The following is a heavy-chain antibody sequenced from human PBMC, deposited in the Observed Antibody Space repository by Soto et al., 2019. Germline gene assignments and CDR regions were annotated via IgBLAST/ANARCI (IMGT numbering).Heavy chain of an antibody. CDR3: ARAAPFHWVEGYYFDS. J-gene: IGHJ4*02. Sequence: EVQLVESGGGLERPGGSLRLSCAGSGFNFSSYDMHWVRQASGKGLEGVSHIGTAGDTYYSASVQGRFTISREDAKNSLSLQLNSLSAEDTAVYYCARAAPFHWVEGYYFDSWGQGTLVTVSS. CDR2: IGTAGDT. D-gene: IGHD3-9*01. V-gene: IGHV3-13*01. CDR1: GFNFSSYD.